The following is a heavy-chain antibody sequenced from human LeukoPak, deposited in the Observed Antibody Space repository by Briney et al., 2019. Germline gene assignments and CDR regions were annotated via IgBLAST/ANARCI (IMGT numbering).Heavy chain of an antibody. CDR2: ISSNGGST. V-gene: IGHV3-64*01. D-gene: IGHD5-12*01. CDR1: GFTFSRYA. Sequence: GGSLRLSCAASGFTFSRYAMFWVRQAPGKGLEYVSSISSNGGSTYYANSVKGRFTISRDNSKNTLYLQMNSLRAEDTAVYYCARGPSGYHNTGGQGTLVTVSS. CDR3: ARGPSGYHNT. J-gene: IGHJ4*02.